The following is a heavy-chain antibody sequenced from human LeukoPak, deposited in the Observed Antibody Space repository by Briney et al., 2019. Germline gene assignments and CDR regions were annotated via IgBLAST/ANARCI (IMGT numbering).Heavy chain of an antibody. J-gene: IGHJ4*02. D-gene: IGHD6-13*01. CDR1: GFTFSSYG. CDR3: AKARIAAGIFDY. CDR2: ISYDGSNK. V-gene: IGHV3-30*18. Sequence: GGSLRLSCAASGFTFSSYGMHWVRQAPGKGLDWVAVISYDGSNKYYADSVKGRFTISRDNSKNTLYLQMNSLRAEDTAVYYCAKARIAAGIFDYWGQGTLVTVSS.